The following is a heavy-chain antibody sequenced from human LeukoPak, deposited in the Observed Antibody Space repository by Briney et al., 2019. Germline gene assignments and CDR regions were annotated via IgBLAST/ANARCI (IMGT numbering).Heavy chain of an antibody. CDR1: GGSISSYY. CDR2: IYYSGST. Sequence: SETLSLTCTVSGGSISSYYWSWIRQPPGKGLEWIGYIYYSGSTNYNPSLKSRVTISVDTSKNRFSLKLSSVTAADTAVYYCARSLGEQQLVPDYWGQGTLVTVSS. D-gene: IGHD6-13*01. J-gene: IGHJ4*02. CDR3: ARSLGEQQLVPDY. V-gene: IGHV4-59*01.